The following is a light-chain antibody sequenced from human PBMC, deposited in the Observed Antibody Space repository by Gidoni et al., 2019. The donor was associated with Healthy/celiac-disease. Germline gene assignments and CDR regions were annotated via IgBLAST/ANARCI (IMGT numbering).Light chain of an antibody. V-gene: IGKV3-11*01. Sequence: EIVLTQSPATLSLSPGERATLSCRASQSVSSYLAWYQQKPGQAPRLLIYDASNRATGIPARFSGSGSGTDFTLTISSLEPEDFAVYYCQQRSNWPPGALXFXGGTKVEIK. J-gene: IGKJ4*01. CDR3: QQRSNWPPGALX. CDR1: QSVSSY. CDR2: DAS.